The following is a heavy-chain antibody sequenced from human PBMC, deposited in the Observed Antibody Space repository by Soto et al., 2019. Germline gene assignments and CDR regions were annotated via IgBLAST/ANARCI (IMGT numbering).Heavy chain of an antibody. Sequence: SETLSLTCAVYGESFSGYYWTWIRQPPERGLEWIGEINPNGNTNYNPSLKSRVTISADTSKNQFSLKLSSVTAADTAMYFCARRPGIEATGTLDYWGQGALVTVSS. D-gene: IGHD6-13*01. J-gene: IGHJ4*02. CDR3: ARRPGIEATGTLDY. CDR2: INPNGNT. V-gene: IGHV4-34*01. CDR1: GESFSGYY.